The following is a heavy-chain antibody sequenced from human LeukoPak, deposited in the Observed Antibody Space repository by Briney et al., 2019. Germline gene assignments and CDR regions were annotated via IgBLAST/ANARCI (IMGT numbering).Heavy chain of an antibody. CDR2: ITADSGTT. Sequence: PGGSLRLSCAVSGFTFSTKSMNWVRQAPGKGLEWVSYITADSGTTYYAHSVKGRFTISRDNAKNSLYLQMNSLRDEDTAVYYCASRDYFDYWGQGTLVTVSS. CDR3: ASRDYFDY. J-gene: IGHJ4*02. V-gene: IGHV3-48*02. CDR1: GFTFSTKS.